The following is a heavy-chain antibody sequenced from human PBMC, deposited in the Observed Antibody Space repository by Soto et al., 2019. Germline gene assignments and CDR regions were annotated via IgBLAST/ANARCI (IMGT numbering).Heavy chain of an antibody. D-gene: IGHD2-2*01. CDR2: INAGNGNT. J-gene: IGHJ4*02. V-gene: IGHV1-3*01. CDR3: AKDGGPAYCNSPGCSAEHFDY. Sequence: ASVKVSCKASGYTFTNYAMHWVRQAPGQRLEWMGWINAGNGNTKYSQKFQGRVTITRDTSASTAYMELSSLRSEDTAVYYCAKDGGPAYCNSPGCSAEHFDYWGQGTQVTVSS. CDR1: GYTFTNYA.